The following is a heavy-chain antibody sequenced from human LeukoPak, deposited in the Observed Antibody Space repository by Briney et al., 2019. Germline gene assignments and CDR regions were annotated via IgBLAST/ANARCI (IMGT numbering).Heavy chain of an antibody. CDR2: ISSSSRYI. CDR3: ASFYCSSTSCRRLPFDY. Sequence: GGSLRLSCAVSGFTFRSYSMNWVRQASGRGREWGSSISSSSRYIYYADSVKRRFPIYRDNAKNSLYLQMNSLRAEDTAVYYCASFYCSSTSCRRLPFDYWGQGTLVTVSS. V-gene: IGHV3-21*01. CDR1: GFTFRSYS. J-gene: IGHJ4*02. D-gene: IGHD2-2*01.